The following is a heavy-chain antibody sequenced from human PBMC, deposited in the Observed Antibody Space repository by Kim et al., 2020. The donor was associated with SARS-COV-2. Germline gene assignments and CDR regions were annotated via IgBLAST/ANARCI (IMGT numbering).Heavy chain of an antibody. D-gene: IGHD6-19*01. CDR3: ARALRIAVAQNYYYYGMDV. CDR1: GDSVSSNSAA. CDR2: TYYRSKWYN. V-gene: IGHV6-1*01. J-gene: IGHJ6*02. Sequence: SQTLSLTCAISGDSVSSNSAAWNWIRQSPSRGLEWLGRTYYRSKWYNDYAVSVKSRITINPDTSKNQFSLQLNSVTPEDTAVYYCARALRIAVAQNYYYYGMDVWGQGTTVTVSS.